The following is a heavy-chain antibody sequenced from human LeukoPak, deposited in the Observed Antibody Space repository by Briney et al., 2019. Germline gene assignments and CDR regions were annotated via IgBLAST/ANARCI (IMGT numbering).Heavy chain of an antibody. D-gene: IGHD6-19*01. CDR3: ARGPHSSGWYRPYYYYGMDV. CDR1: GGSISSGGYS. J-gene: IGHJ6*02. CDR2: IYHSGST. Sequence: SETLSLTCAVSGGSISSGGYSWSWIRQPPGKGLEWIGYIYHSGSTYYNPSLKSRVTISVDRSKNQFSLKLSSVTAADTAVYYCARGPHSSGWYRPYYYYGMDVWGQGTTVTVSS. V-gene: IGHV4-30-2*01.